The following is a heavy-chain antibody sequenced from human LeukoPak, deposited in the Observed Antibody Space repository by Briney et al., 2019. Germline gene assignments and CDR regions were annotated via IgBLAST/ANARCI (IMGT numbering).Heavy chain of an antibody. CDR1: GFTVSTNY. Sequence: GGSLRLSCAASGFTVSTNYMTWVRQAPGKGLEWVSSISSSSSYIYYADSVKGRFTISRDNAKNSLYLQMNSLRAEDTAVYYCATSGSYYIDTWGQGTLVTVSS. V-gene: IGHV3-21*01. CDR3: ATSGSYYIDT. D-gene: IGHD1-26*01. CDR2: ISSSSSYI. J-gene: IGHJ4*02.